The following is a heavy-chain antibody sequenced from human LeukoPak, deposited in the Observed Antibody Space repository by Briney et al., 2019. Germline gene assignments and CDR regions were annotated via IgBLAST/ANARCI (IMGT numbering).Heavy chain of an antibody. CDR3: ARVDSGSYYVKLLDY. V-gene: IGHV4-39*07. D-gene: IGHD1-26*01. CDR2: INHSGST. CDR1: GGSISSSSYY. Sequence: SETLSLTCTVSGGSISSSSYYWGWIRQPPGKGLEWIGEINHSGSTNYNPSLKSRVTISVDTSKNQFSLKLSSVTAADTAVYYCARVDSGSYYVKLLDYWGQGTLVTVSS. J-gene: IGHJ4*02.